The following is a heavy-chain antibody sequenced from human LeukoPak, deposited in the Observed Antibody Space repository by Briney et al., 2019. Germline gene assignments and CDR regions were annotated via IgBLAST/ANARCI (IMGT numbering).Heavy chain of an antibody. D-gene: IGHD2-2*01. CDR2: INPNSGGT. Sequence: ASVKVSCKASGYTFTGYYLHWGRQAPGQGLEWIGRINPNSGGTNYAQKFHGRVTATRDTSINTAYMELSRLTSDDTAFYYGAREVGVVAHQGGWFDPWGQGTLVTVSS. V-gene: IGHV1-2*02. CDR1: GYTFTGYY. J-gene: IGHJ5*02. CDR3: AREVGVVAHQGGWFDP.